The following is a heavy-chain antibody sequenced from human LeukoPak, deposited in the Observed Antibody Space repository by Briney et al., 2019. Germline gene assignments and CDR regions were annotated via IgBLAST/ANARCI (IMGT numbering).Heavy chain of an antibody. V-gene: IGHV3-7*03. D-gene: IGHD4/OR15-4a*01. J-gene: IGHJ6*02. Sequence: GGSLRLSCAASGFTFSNYWMSWVRQAPGKGLEWVANIKQDGSEKYYVDSVKGRFTISRDNAKNSLYLQMNSLRAEDTALYYCAKDLTTGRYYYYGMDVWGQGTTVTVSS. CDR3: AKDLTTGRYYYYGMDV. CDR2: IKQDGSEK. CDR1: GFTFSNYW.